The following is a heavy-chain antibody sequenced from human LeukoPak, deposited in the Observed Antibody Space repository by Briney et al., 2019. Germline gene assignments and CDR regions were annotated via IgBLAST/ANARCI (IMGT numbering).Heavy chain of an antibody. CDR3: AKDMEDIVVVPGSYGIDV. Sequence: PGRSLRLSCAASGFTFDDYAMHWVRQAPGKRQERVSGISWNSGSIGYADSVKGRFTISRDNAKNSLYLQMNSLRAEDTALYYCAKDMEDIVVVPGSYGIDVWGQGTTVTVSS. J-gene: IGHJ6*02. D-gene: IGHD2-2*01. V-gene: IGHV3-9*01. CDR2: ISWNSGSI. CDR1: GFTFDDYA.